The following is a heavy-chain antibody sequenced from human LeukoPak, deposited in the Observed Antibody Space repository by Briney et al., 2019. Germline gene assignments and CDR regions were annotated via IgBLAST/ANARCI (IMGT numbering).Heavy chain of an antibody. D-gene: IGHD1-26*01. CDR2: ISTSSSTK. V-gene: IGHV3-48*04. J-gene: IGHJ4*02. CDR3: TREVSGSLYFDY. CDR1: GFTFSSYS. Sequence: GGSLRLSCAASGFTFSSYSMNWVRQAPGKGLEWVSYISTSSSTKYYADSVKGRLTISRDNAKNSLYLQMNSLRAENTAVYYCTREVSGSLYFDYWGQGTLVTVSS.